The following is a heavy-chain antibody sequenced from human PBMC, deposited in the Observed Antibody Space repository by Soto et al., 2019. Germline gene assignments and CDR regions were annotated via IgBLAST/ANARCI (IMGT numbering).Heavy chain of an antibody. CDR3: ARHATSRRADVVAFQV. Sequence: QLHLQESGPGLVKPSETLSLSCIVSGGSISSSPYSWAWLRQPPGQGLEWLGTIFYCGNIYSSASLQSRGSIAVDTSKEPFAPKVRSVTAADTAVYYCARHATSRRADVVAFQVWDQATPVT. CDR1: GGSISSSPYS. D-gene: IGHD2-15*01. V-gene: IGHV4-39*01. J-gene: IGHJ3*01. CDR2: IFYCGNI.